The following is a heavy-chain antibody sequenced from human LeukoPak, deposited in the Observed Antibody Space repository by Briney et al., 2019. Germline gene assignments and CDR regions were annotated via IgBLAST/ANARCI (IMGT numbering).Heavy chain of an antibody. CDR1: GGSFSGYY. J-gene: IGHJ4*02. V-gene: IGHV4-34*01. Sequence: PSETLSLTCAVYGGSFSGYYWSWIRQPPGKGLEWIGEINHSGSTNYSPSLKSRVTISVDTSKNQFSLKLSSVTAADTAVYYCARGPLVGAMNYFDYWGQGTLVTVSS. CDR3: ARGPLVGAMNYFDY. CDR2: INHSGST. D-gene: IGHD1-26*01.